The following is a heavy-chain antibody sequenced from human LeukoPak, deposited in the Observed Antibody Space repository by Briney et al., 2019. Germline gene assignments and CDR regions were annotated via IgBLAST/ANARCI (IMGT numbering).Heavy chain of an antibody. D-gene: IGHD6-13*01. CDR3: ARSTRPYSSSWYDY. CDR1: GGSVSSGSYY. CDR2: IYYSGST. V-gene: IGHV4-61*01. Sequence: SETLSLTCTVSGGSVSSGSYYWSWIRHPPGKGLGWIGYIYYSGSTNYNPSLKSRVTISVDTSKNQFSLKLSSVTAADTAVYYCARSTRPYSSSWYDYWGQGTLVTVSS. J-gene: IGHJ4*02.